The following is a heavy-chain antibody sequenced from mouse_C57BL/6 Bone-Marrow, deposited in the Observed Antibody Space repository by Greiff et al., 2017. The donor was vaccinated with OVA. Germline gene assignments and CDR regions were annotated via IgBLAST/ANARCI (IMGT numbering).Heavy chain of an antibody. Sequence: QVQLQQPGAELVMPGASVKLSCKASGYTFTSYWMHWVKQRPGQGLEWIGEIDPSDSYTNYNQKFKGKSTLTVDKSSSTAYMQLSSLTSEDSAVYYCARDYLGFDDWGQGTTLTVSS. D-gene: IGHD2-4*01. CDR2: IDPSDSYT. CDR1: GYTFTSYW. V-gene: IGHV1-69*01. CDR3: ARDYLGFDD. J-gene: IGHJ2*01.